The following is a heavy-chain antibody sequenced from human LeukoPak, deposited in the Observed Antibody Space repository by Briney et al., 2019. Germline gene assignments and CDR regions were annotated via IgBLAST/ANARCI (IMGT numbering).Heavy chain of an antibody. V-gene: IGHV3-66*01. CDR2: IYSGGST. J-gene: IGHJ4*02. CDR3: ARGASVSGGTFDS. D-gene: IGHD1-26*01. Sequence: PGGSLRLSCAAFGFIVNNIYMTWVRQAPGKGLEWVSIIYSGGSTFYADSVKGRFTISRDNSNNTLFLQMNSLRAEDTAVYYCARGASVSGGTFDSWGQGTLVTVSS. CDR1: GFIVNNIY.